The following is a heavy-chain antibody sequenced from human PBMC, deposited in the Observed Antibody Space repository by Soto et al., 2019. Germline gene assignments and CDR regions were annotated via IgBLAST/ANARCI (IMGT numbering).Heavy chain of an antibody. Sequence: QVQLVQSGAEVKKPGASAKVSCKASGYTFTSYGISWVRQAPGQGLEWMGWISAYNGNTNYAQKLQGRVTMTTDTSTSTAYMELRSLRSDDTSVYYCAREEGYYYDSSGYQPGWYNWFDPWGQGTLVTVSS. CDR2: ISAYNGNT. J-gene: IGHJ5*02. V-gene: IGHV1-18*01. CDR3: AREEGYYYDSSGYQPGWYNWFDP. D-gene: IGHD3-22*01. CDR1: GYTFTSYG.